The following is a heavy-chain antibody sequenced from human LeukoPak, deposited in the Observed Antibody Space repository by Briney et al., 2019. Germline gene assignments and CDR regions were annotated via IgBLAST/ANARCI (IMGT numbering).Heavy chain of an antibody. D-gene: IGHD3-22*01. CDR2: INSDGRST. Sequence: PGGSLRLSCAASGFTFSSYWMHWVRQAPGKGLVWVSRINSDGRSTTYADSVKGRFTISRDNAKNTLYLRMNSLRAEDTAVYYCAREYYYDNYFDYWGQGTLVTVSS. CDR3: AREYYYDNYFDY. CDR1: GFTFSSYW. J-gene: IGHJ4*02. V-gene: IGHV3-74*01.